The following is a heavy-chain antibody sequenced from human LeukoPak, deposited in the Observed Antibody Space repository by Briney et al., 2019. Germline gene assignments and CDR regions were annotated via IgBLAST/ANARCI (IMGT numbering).Heavy chain of an antibody. J-gene: IGHJ4*02. CDR2: IYYSGSA. V-gene: IGHV4-59*01. CDR1: GGSISPYY. Sequence: SETLSLTCTVSGGSISPYYWSWIRQPPGKGLEWIAFIYYSGSAHYNPSLKSRVTISVDTSENQFSLKLSSVTAADTAVYYCASGGALIATLAYWGQGTLVTVSS. CDR3: ASGGALIATLAY. D-gene: IGHD2-21*01.